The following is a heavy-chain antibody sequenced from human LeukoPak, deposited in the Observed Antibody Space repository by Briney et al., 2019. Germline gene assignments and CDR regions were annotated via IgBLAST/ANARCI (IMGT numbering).Heavy chain of an antibody. CDR1: GGSISSYY. D-gene: IGHD6-6*01. CDR3: ARLWDSSSSLDY. Sequence: SETLSLTCTVSGGSISSYYWTWIRQPPGKGLGLEWIGYIYYSGGTNYNPSLKSRVTISIDTSKNQVSLKLSSVTAADTAVYYCARLWDSSSSLDYWGQGTLVTVS. J-gene: IGHJ4*02. V-gene: IGHV4-59*08. CDR2: IYYSGGT.